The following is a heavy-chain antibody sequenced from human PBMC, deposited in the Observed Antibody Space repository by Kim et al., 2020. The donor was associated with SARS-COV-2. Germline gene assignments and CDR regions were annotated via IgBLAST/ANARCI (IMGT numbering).Heavy chain of an antibody. Sequence: QKLQGRVTMTTDTSTSTAYMELRSLRSDDTAVYYCARGGGIAAAGTPPDYWGQGTLVTVSS. J-gene: IGHJ4*02. CDR3: ARGGGIAAAGTPPDY. V-gene: IGHV1-18*01. D-gene: IGHD6-13*01.